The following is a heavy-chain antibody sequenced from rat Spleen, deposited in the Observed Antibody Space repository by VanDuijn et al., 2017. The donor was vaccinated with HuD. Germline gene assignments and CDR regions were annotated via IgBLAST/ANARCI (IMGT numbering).Heavy chain of an antibody. CDR1: GFTFSDYA. V-gene: IGHV5S23*01. CDR2: ISTGGGNT. CDR3: ARHPIYGGYSGGPFDY. Sequence: EVQLVESGGGFVQPGRSLKLSCAASGFTFSDYAMAWVRQAPTKGLEWVASISTGGGNTYYRDSVKGRFTISRDNAKSTLYLQMDSLRSEDTATYYCARHPIYGGYSGGPFDYWGQGDMVTVSS. J-gene: IGHJ2*01. D-gene: IGHD1-11*01.